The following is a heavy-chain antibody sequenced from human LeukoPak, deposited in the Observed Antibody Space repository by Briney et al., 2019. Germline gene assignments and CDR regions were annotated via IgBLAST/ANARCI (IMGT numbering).Heavy chain of an antibody. CDR1: GFTFSSYG. Sequence: PGRSLRLSCAASGFTFSSYGMHWVRQAPGKGLEWVAVIWYDGSNKYYADSVKGRFTISRDNSKNTLYLQMNSLRAEDTAVYYCAKAAYKGAGKVCPNYWGQGTLVTVSS. CDR2: IWYDGSNK. J-gene: IGHJ4*02. CDR3: AKAAYKGAGKVCPNY. D-gene: IGHD1-1*01. V-gene: IGHV3-33*06.